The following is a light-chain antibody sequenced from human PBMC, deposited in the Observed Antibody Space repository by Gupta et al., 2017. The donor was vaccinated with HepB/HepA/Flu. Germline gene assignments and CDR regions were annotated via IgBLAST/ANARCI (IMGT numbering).Light chain of an antibody. CDR2: GND. V-gene: IGLV1-51*01. Sequence: QSVLTQPPSVSAAPGQTVAISCSGSTSNIGNYYVSWYQKFPGTAPKLLIYGNDKRPSGTPDRFSGSKSGTSATLDITGLQTGDEGDYYCGTWDSDLSVVFGGGTKLTVL. CDR3: GTWDSDLSVV. CDR1: TSNIGNYY. J-gene: IGLJ2*01.